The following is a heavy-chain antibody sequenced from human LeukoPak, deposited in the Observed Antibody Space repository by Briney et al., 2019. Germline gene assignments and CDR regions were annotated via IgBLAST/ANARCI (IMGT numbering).Heavy chain of an antibody. Sequence: PSETLSLTCAVYGGSFSGYYWSWIRQPPGKGLEWIGEINHSGSTNYNPSPKSRVTISVDTSKNQFSLKLSSVTAADTAVYYCARGPNVWGKRDYWGQGTLVTVSS. D-gene: IGHD3-16*01. CDR1: GGSFSGYY. CDR2: INHSGST. CDR3: ARGPNVWGKRDY. V-gene: IGHV4-34*01. J-gene: IGHJ4*02.